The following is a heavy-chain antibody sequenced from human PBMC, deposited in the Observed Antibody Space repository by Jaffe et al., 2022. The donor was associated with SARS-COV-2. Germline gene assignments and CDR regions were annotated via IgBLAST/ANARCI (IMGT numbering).Heavy chain of an antibody. D-gene: IGHD3-10*01. CDR3: VRGLGDGLGLDY. V-gene: IGHV3-53*01. CDR2: IYSGANT. CDR1: GFTVSSNY. J-gene: IGHJ4*02. Sequence: EVQLVESGGGLIQPGGSLRLSCAASGFTVSSNYMSWVRQAPGKGLECLSVIYSGANTYYADSVKGRFTISRDNSKNTLYLQMNSLRAEDTAVYYCVRGLGDGLGLDYWGQGTLVTVSS.